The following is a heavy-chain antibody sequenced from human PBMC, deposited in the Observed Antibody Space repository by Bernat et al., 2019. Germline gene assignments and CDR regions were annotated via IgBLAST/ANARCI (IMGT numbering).Heavy chain of an antibody. CDR2: IYWDDDK. V-gene: IGHV2-5*02. D-gene: IGHD4-23*01. Sequence: QITLKESGPTLVKPTQTLTLTCSFSGFSLGTSGVAVGWIRQPPGKALEWLALIYWDDDKRYSPSLRSRLTITKDTSKNRVVLTMTNMDPVDTGTYYCVHRQATARGNFFDPWGQGALVTVSS. CDR3: VHRQATARGNFFDP. J-gene: IGHJ5*02. CDR1: GFSLGTSGVA.